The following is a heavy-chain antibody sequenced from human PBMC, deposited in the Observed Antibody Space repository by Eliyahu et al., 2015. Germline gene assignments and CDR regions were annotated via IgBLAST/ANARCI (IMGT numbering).Heavy chain of an antibody. J-gene: IGHJ3*02. V-gene: IGHV3-7*02. CDR1: GFTFSNXW. CDR2: IKQDGSET. D-gene: IGHD2-8*01. CDR3: ARGSNGACDI. Sequence: EVQLVESXGGLVQPGGSLXLSXXAXGFTFSNXWMNWVRQVPGKGLEWVANIKQDGSETYCVDSVKGRFTVSRDNAKNSVYLQMNSLRGEDTAVYYCARGSNGACDIWGQGTMVTVSS.